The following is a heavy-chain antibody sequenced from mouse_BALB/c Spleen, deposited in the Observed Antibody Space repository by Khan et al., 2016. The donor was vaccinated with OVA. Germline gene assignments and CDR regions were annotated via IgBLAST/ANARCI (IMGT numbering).Heavy chain of an antibody. D-gene: IGHD1-1*02. Sequence: VQLQQSGPELVKPGASVKVSCKASGYTFTDYNMIWVKQRHGQGLEWIGYIYPDNGGTSYNQKFKGKATLTADKSSSTAFLQLSSLTSEDSAVFYCARTEYYDSGYSFDYWGQGTPLTVSA. CDR3: ARTEYYDSGYSFDY. CDR2: IYPDNGGT. V-gene: IGHV1S135*01. J-gene: IGHJ2*01. CDR1: GYTFTDYN.